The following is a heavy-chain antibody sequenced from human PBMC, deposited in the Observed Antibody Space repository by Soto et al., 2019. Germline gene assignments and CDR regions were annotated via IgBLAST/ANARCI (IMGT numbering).Heavy chain of an antibody. J-gene: IGHJ5*02. V-gene: IGHV1-69*06. CDR2: IIPIFGTA. CDR1: GGTFSSYA. Sequence: ASVKVSCKASGGTFSSYAISWVRQAPGQGLEWMGGIIPIFGTANYAQKFQGRVTITADKSTSTAYMELSSLRSEDMAVYYCAREPGGSYYTSDEDWFDPWGQGTLVTVSS. CDR3: AREPGGSYYTSDEDWFDP. D-gene: IGHD1-26*01.